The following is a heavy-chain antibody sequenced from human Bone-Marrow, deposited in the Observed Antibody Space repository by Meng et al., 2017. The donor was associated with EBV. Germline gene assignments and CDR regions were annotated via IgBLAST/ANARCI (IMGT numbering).Heavy chain of an antibody. V-gene: IGHV4-30-2*01. Sequence: LQLQESGSGLVKPSQTPSLTCAVAGGSISSGGYSWSWIRQPPGKGLEWIGYIYHSGSTYYNPSLKSRVTISVDKSKNQFSLKLSSVTAADTAVYYCARYSSSFFDYWGQGTLVTVSS. D-gene: IGHD6-6*01. CDR3: ARYSSSFFDY. J-gene: IGHJ4*02. CDR1: GGSISSGGYS. CDR2: IYHSGST.